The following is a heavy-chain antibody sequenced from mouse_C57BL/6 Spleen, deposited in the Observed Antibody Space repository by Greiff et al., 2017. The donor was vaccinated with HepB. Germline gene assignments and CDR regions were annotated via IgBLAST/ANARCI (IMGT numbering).Heavy chain of an antibody. CDR1: GYTFTSYT. V-gene: IGHV1-4*01. CDR3: AREKTLLRAWFAY. CDR2: INPSSGYT. D-gene: IGHD2-10*01. Sequence: QVQLQQSGAELARPGASVKMSCKASGYTFTSYTMHWVKQRPGQGLEWIGYINPSSGYTKYNQKFKDKATLTADKSSSTAYMQLSSLTSEDSAVYYCAREKTLLRAWFAYWGQGTLVTVSA. J-gene: IGHJ3*01.